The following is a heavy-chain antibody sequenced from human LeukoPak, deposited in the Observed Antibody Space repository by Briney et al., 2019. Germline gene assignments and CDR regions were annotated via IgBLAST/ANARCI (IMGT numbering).Heavy chain of an antibody. V-gene: IGHV4-39*02. CDR2: IYQSGSGSS. CDR3: ASTLRFLPYRRFDY. D-gene: IGHD3-3*01. J-gene: IGHJ4*02. Sequence: ASETLSLTCSVSGGSIISTNYYWGWIRQPPGKGLEWIGSIYQSGSGSSYYNPSLKSRVTISGDTSKNHFFLRLSSVTAADTAVYYCASTLRFLPYRRFDYWGQGTLVTVSS. CDR1: GGSIISTNYY.